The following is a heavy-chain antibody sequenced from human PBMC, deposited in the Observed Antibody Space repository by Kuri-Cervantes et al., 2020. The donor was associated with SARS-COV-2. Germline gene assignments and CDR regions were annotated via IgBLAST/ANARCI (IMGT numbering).Heavy chain of an antibody. CDR3: ARGSAPYYYYMDV. Sequence: ESLKISCTVSGGSISSSSYYWGWIRQPPGKGLEWIGSIYYSGSTYYNPSLKSRVTISVDTSMTQFSLKLSSVTAADTAVYYCARGSAPYYYYMDVWGKGTTVTVSS. V-gene: IGHV4-39*07. CDR1: GGSISSSSYY. CDR2: IYYSGST. J-gene: IGHJ6*03.